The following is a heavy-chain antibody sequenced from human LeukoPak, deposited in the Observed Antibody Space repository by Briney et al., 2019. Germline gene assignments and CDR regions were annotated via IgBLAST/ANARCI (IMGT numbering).Heavy chain of an antibody. Sequence: PGGSLRLSCAASGFTFSNYAMIWVRQAPGKGLEWVSAIVADGGDSYADSVKGRFTVSRDNSKNTLYLQMSGLTAEDTAVYFCARDPNGDYIGAFDFRGQGTKVIVSS. CDR1: GFTFSNYA. D-gene: IGHD4-17*01. CDR3: ARDPNGDYIGAFDF. V-gene: IGHV3-23*01. J-gene: IGHJ3*01. CDR2: IVADGGD.